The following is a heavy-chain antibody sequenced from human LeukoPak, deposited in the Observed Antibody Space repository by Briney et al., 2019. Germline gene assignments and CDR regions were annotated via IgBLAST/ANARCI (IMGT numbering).Heavy chain of an antibody. CDR1: GGSISSGGYY. CDR2: IYTSGTT. Sequence: SQTLSLTCTVSGGSISSGGYYWSWIRQPAGKGLEWIGRIYTSGTTNYNPSLKSRVTISVDTSKNQFSLKLSSVTAADTAVYYCARGDTGYYYYMDVWGKGTTVTVSS. D-gene: IGHD5-18*01. V-gene: IGHV4-61*02. CDR3: ARGDTGYYYYMDV. J-gene: IGHJ6*03.